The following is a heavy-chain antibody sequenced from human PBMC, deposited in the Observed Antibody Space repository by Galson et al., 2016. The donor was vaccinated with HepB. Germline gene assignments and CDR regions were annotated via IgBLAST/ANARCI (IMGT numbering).Heavy chain of an antibody. CDR1: GGSFSSRA. D-gene: IGHD4-17*01. Sequence: SCKASGGSFSSRAIGWVRQAPGHGLEWIGGIIPIFGTAEYTQKFQGKVTITADESTSTAYMELTNLRSEDTAVYYCETVGGEHDYGDYNLMPVWAYFDPWGQGTLVTVSS. CDR2: IIPIFGTA. CDR3: ETVGGEHDYGDYNLMPVWAYFDP. V-gene: IGHV1-69*01. J-gene: IGHJ5*02.